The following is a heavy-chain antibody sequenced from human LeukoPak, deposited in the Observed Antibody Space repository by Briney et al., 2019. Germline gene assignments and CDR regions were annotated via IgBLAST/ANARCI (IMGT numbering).Heavy chain of an antibody. CDR3: ARRGLVPAFDI. CDR1: GFTFSSYW. D-gene: IGHD2-2*01. CDR2: INGDGSST. V-gene: IGHV3-74*01. J-gene: IGHJ3*02. Sequence: GGSLRLSCYASGFTFSSYWMHWVRQVPGKGLVWVSRINGDGSSTTYADAVKGRFTISRDNAKNTLYLQRSSLRAEDKAVYYCARRGLVPAFDIWGQGTMVTVAS.